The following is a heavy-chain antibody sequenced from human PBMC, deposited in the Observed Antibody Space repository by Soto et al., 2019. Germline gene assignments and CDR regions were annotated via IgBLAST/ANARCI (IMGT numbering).Heavy chain of an antibody. V-gene: IGHV1-69*08. Sequence: QVQLVQSGAEVKKPGSSVKVSCKASGGNFRSQSISISWVRQAPGQGLEWMGRAIPVLGVANYAQKFQGRVTITADKVTSTVYMELSSLRSEDTAVYYCARDREAAAPGTVETDYYYGMDVWGQGTTVTVSS. J-gene: IGHJ6*02. D-gene: IGHD6-13*01. CDR1: GGNFRSQSIS. CDR3: ARDREAAAPGTVETDYYYGMDV. CDR2: AIPVLGVA.